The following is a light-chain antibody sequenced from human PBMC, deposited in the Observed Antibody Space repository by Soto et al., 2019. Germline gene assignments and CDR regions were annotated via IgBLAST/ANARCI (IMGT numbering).Light chain of an antibody. CDR2: GAS. Sequence: EIVLTQSPGTLSLSPGERATLSCRASQSVSSSYLAWYQQKPGQAPRLLIYGASSRATGIPDRFSGSGSGTDFTLTISRLDPEDFAVYYCRQYGRSLEFAVXGGTKVDIK. CDR1: QSVSSSY. CDR3: RQYGRSLEFA. V-gene: IGKV3-20*01. J-gene: IGKJ4*01.